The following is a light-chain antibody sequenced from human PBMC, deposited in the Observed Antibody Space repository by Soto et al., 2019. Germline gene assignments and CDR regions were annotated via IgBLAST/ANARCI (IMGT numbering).Light chain of an antibody. J-gene: IGKJ1*01. V-gene: IGKV3-20*01. CDR1: QSVSSSY. CDR2: GAS. Sequence: ETVMTQSPATLSVSPGERATFSCRSIQSVSSSYLSWYQQKPGQAPRLLIYGASNRATGIPDRFSGSGSGTDFTLTISRLEPEDFAVYYCQQYGSSPTWTFGQGTKVDIK. CDR3: QQYGSSPTWT.